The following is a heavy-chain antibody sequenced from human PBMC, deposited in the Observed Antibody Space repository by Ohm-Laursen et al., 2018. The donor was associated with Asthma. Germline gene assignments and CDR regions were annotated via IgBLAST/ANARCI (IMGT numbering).Heavy chain of an antibody. Sequence: GSLRLSCAASGFTFRNYAMTWVRQAPGKGLEWVSTISLGGGGTYFADSVRGRFTISRDNSKNTLYLQMNSLRAEDTAVYYCARVGGPDYYYYGMDVWGQGTTVTVSS. CDR3: ARVGGPDYYYYGMDV. J-gene: IGHJ6*02. CDR1: GFTFRNYA. V-gene: IGHV3-23*01. CDR2: ISLGGGGT.